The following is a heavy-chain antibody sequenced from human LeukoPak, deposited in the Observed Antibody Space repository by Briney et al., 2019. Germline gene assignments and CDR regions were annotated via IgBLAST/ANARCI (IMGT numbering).Heavy chain of an antibody. V-gene: IGHV1-18*01. CDR1: GYTFTSFG. CDR2: ISAHNGNT. Sequence: ASVKVSCKASGYTFTSFGISWVRQAPGQGLEWMGWISAHNGNTNYAQKLQGRVTMTTDTSTSTAYMELRSLRSDDTAVYYCARDRTPYGSGSYSPVGYWGQGTLVTVSS. CDR3: ARDRTPYGSGSYSPVGY. J-gene: IGHJ4*02. D-gene: IGHD3-10*01.